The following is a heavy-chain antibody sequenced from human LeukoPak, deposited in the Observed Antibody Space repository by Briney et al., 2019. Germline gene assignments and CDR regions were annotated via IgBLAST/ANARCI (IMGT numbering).Heavy chain of an antibody. V-gene: IGHV3-30*02. CDR2: IRYDGSNK. J-gene: IGHJ4*02. CDR3: AKDSGIVGATFDY. CDR1: GFTFSSYG. D-gene: IGHD1-26*01. Sequence: PGGSLRLSCAASGFTFSSYGMHWVRQAPGKGQEWVAFIRYDGSNKYYADSVKGRFTISRDNSKNTLYLQMNSLRAEDTAVYYCAKDSGIVGATFDYWGQGTLVTVSS.